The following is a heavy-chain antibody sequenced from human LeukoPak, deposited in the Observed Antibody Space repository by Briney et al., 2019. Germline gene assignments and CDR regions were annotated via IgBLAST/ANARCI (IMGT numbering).Heavy chain of an antibody. Sequence: ASVNVSCKASGYTFTSYYMHWVRQAPGQGLEWMGIINPSGGSTSYAQKFQGRVTMTRDMSTSTVYMELSSLRSEDTAVYYCARDREQGGYSYGFPPDYWGQGTLVTVSS. CDR1: GYTFTSYY. J-gene: IGHJ4*02. V-gene: IGHV1-46*01. D-gene: IGHD5-18*01. CDR3: ARDREQGGYSYGFPPDY. CDR2: INPSGGST.